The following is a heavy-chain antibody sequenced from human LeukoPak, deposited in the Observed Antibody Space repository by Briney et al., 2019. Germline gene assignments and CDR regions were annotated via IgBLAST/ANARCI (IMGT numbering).Heavy chain of an antibody. CDR2: IYHSGST. V-gene: IGHV4-38-2*01. Sequence: PSETLSLTCAVSGYSISSGYYWGWIRQPPGKGLEWIGSIYHSGSTYYNPSLKTRVTISVDTSKHQFSLKLSSVTAADTAVYYCASIAAAGYRFDYGGQGTLVSVS. D-gene: IGHD6-13*01. CDR3: ASIAAAGYRFDY. CDR1: GYSISSGYY. J-gene: IGHJ4*02.